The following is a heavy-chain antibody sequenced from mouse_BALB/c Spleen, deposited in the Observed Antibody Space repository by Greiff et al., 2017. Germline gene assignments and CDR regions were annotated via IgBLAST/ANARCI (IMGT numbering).Heavy chain of an antibody. V-gene: IGHV6-6*02. CDR2: IRLKSNNYAT. D-gene: IGHD2-4*01. CDR3: TRGDYDGFFWFAY. J-gene: IGHJ3*01. Sequence: DVMLVESGGGLVQPGGSMKLSCVASGFTFSNYWMNWVRQSPEKGLEWVAEIRLKSNNYATHYAESVKGRFTISRDDSKSSVYLQMNNLRAEDTGIYYCTRGDYDGFFWFAYWGQGTLVTVSA. CDR1: GFTFSNYW.